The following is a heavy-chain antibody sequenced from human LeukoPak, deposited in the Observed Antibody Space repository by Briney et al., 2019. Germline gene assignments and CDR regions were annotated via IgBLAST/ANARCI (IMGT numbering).Heavy chain of an antibody. CDR3: AKVAVVAAEFDY. CDR2: ISSSSSYI. D-gene: IGHD2-15*01. Sequence: PGGSLRLSCAASGFTFSSYSMNWVRQAPGKGLEWVSSISSSSSYIYYADSVKGLFTISRDNAKNSLYLQMNSLRAEDTAVYYCAKVAVVAAEFDYWGQGTLVTVSS. V-gene: IGHV3-21*04. CDR1: GFTFSSYS. J-gene: IGHJ4*02.